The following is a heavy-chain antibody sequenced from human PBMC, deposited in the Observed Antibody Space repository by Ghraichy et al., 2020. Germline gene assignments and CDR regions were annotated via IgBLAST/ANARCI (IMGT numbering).Heavy chain of an antibody. CDR3: ARAGGHDSGA. CDR2: IKEDGTDK. J-gene: IGHJ5*02. Sequence: GGSLRLSCAASGFAFSRYWMSWVRQAPEKGLEWVATIKEDGTDKYSVDSVKGRFTITKDNAKNSLYLQMNSLRADDTAVYYCARAGGHDSGAWGQGTLVTVSS. V-gene: IGHV3-7*05. CDR1: GFAFSRYW. D-gene: IGHD5-12*01.